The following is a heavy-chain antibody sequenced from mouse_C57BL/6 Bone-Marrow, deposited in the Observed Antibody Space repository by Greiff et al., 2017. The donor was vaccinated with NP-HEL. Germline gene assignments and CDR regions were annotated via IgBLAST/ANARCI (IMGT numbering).Heavy chain of an antibody. CDR3: ARLGYDGYFY. V-gene: IGHV1-26*01. J-gene: IGHJ2*01. CDR2: INPNNGGT. Sequence: EVQLQQSGPELVKPGASVKISCKASGYTFTDYYMNWVKQSHGKSLEWIGDINPNNGGTSYNQKFKGKATLTVDKSSSTAYMELRSLTSEDSAVYFCARLGYDGYFYWGQGTTLTVSS. CDR1: GYTFTDYY. D-gene: IGHD2-3*01.